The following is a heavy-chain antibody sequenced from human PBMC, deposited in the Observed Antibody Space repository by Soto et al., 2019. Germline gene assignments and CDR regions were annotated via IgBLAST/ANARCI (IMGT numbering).Heavy chain of an antibody. CDR2: INHSGSS. V-gene: IGHV4-34*01. Sequence: QVQLQQWGAGLLKPSETLSLTCAVYGGSFSGYYWSWIRQPPGKGLEWIGEINHSGSSNYNPSLKSRVTISVDTSKNQFSLKLSSVTAADTAVYYCARTYSSSWANWFDPWGQGTLVTVSS. CDR3: ARTYSSSWANWFDP. D-gene: IGHD6-13*01. CDR1: GGSFSGYY. J-gene: IGHJ5*02.